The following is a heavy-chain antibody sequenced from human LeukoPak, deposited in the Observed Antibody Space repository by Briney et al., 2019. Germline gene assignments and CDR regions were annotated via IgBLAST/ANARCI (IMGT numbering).Heavy chain of an antibody. CDR1: GGSISSYY. CDR2: IYYSGST. CDR3: ARVGANHELDY. V-gene: IGHV4-59*01. D-gene: IGHD1-14*01. Sequence: SETLSLTCTVSGGSISSYYWSWIRQPPGKGLEWIGYIYYSGSTNYNPSLKSRVTISVDTSKNQFSLKLSSVTAADTAVYYCARVGANHELDYWGQGTLVTVSS. J-gene: IGHJ4*02.